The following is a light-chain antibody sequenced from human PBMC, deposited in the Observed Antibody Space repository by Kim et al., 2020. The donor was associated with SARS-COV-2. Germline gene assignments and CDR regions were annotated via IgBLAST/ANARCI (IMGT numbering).Light chain of an antibody. CDR1: RDISSY. CDR3: LNYDGAPWT. J-gene: IGKJ1*01. CDR2: SAS. Sequence: ASVGDRVTSTCRASRDISSYLAWYQQKPGTVPKVLIYSASALRSGVPSRCSGSGSGTDFTLTISSLQPEDVATYYCLNYDGAPWTFGQGTKVDIK. V-gene: IGKV1-27*01.